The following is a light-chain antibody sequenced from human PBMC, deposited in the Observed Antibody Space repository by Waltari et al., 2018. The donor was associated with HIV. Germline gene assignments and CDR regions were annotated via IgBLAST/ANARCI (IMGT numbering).Light chain of an antibody. V-gene: IGKV1-33*01. J-gene: IGKJ3*01. Sequence: DIRMTQSPYSLSASVGDRVTITCQASQDIRNYLNWYQQKPGKAPKLLIYDSSNLETGVPSRFSGSGSGTDFTFTISSLQPEDIATYYCQQYDNLPRVSFGPGTKVNIK. CDR2: DSS. CDR1: QDIRNY. CDR3: QQYDNLPRVS.